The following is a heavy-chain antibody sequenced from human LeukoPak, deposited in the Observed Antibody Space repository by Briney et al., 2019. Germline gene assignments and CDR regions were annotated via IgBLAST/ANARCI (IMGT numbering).Heavy chain of an antibody. CDR3: ARDATGSSDLGPDAFDI. Sequence: PGGSLRLSCAASGFTFSSYEMNWVRQAPGKGLEWVSYISSSGSTIYYADSVKGRFTISRDNAKNSLYLQMNSLGAEDTAVYYCARDATGSSDLGPDAFDIWGQGTMVTVSS. CDR1: GFTFSSYE. CDR2: ISSSGSTI. J-gene: IGHJ3*02. D-gene: IGHD6-19*01. V-gene: IGHV3-48*03.